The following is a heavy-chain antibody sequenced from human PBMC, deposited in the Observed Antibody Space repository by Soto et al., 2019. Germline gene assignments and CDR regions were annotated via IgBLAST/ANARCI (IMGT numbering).Heavy chain of an antibody. CDR1: GVSITPYF. CDR2: SYASGRT. D-gene: IGHD3-9*01. J-gene: IGHJ2*01. CDR3: ARHFDVDPSLDQYYFDL. Sequence: QVQLQESGPGLVKPSETLSLTCTVSGVSITPYFWSWIRQPAGKAPAWVGHSYASGRTTYNPSLKTLVTMFVSHPQVSLRLTSVTAADTAVYYCARHFDVDPSLDQYYFDLWGRGALVSISS. V-gene: IGHV4-4*07.